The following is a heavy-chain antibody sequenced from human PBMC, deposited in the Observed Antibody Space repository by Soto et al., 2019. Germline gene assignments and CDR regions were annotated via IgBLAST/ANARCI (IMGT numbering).Heavy chain of an antibody. CDR3: AKGVSVVAATPLDY. Sequence: EVQLVESGGGLVPPGRSLRLSCSASGFTFDDYAMHWVRQAPGKGLEWVSGISWNSGSIGYADSVKGRFTISRDNAKNSLYLQMNSVRAEDTALYYCAKGVSVVAATPLDYGGQGTLVTVSS. J-gene: IGHJ4*02. CDR2: ISWNSGSI. CDR1: GFTFDDYA. V-gene: IGHV3-9*01. D-gene: IGHD2-15*01.